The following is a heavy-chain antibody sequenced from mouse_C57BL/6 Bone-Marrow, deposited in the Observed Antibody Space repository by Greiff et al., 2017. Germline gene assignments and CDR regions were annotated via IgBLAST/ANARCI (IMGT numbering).Heavy chain of an antibody. CDR1: GYTFTDYY. Sequence: SGPVLVKPGASVKMSCKASGYTFTDYYMNWVKQSHGKSLEWIGVINPYNGGTSYNQKFKGKATLTVDKSSSTAYMELNSLTSEDSAVYYCARSDYSNYRYFYYFDYWGQGTTLTVSS. CDR2: INPYNGGT. CDR3: ARSDYSNYRYFYYFDY. D-gene: IGHD2-5*01. V-gene: IGHV1-19*01. J-gene: IGHJ2*01.